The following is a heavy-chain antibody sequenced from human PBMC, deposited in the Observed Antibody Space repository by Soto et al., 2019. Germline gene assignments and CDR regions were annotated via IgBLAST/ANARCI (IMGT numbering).Heavy chain of an antibody. CDR1: GYTFTSYA. CDR3: ARDRIPFNYGSTDIDY. J-gene: IGHJ4*02. Sequence: ASVKVSCKASGYTFTSYAMHWVRQAPGQRLEWMGWINAGSGHTQYSQKFQGRVTITRDTSASTAYMELSSLTSEDTAVYYCARDRIPFNYGSTDIDYWGQGTLVTVSS. V-gene: IGHV1-3*01. D-gene: IGHD3-10*01. CDR2: INAGSGHT.